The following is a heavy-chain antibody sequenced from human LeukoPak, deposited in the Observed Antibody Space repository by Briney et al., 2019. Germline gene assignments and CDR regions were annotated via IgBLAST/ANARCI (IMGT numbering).Heavy chain of an antibody. CDR1: GYNFTSYW. CDR3: ANSVAVAGTALDY. CDR2: FYPDDSET. D-gene: IGHD6-19*01. V-gene: IGHV5-51*04. Sequence: GESLNISCKASGYNFTSYWIAWVRQMPGKGLEWMGIFYPDDSETRYSPSFQGQVTISADKPTSAAYLQWTSLKASDTAMYYCANSVAVAGTALDYWGQGTLVTVSS. J-gene: IGHJ4*02.